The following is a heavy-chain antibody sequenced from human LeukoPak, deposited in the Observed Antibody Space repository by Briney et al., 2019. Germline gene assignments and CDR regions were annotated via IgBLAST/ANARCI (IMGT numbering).Heavy chain of an antibody. D-gene: IGHD2-15*01. J-gene: IGHJ4*02. V-gene: IGHV3-74*01. CDR3: ARGSLGSHDY. CDR1: GFTFSNHW. CDR2: ISSDGTSK. Sequence: GGSLRLSCAASGFTFSNHWMHWVLQGPGKGLVWVSRISSDGTSKNYAGSVKGRFTISRDNAKSTLYLQMNSLRAEDTAVYYCARGSLGSHDYWGQGTLVIVSS.